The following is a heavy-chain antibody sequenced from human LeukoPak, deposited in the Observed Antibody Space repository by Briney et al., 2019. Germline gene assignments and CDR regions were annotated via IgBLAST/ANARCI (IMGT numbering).Heavy chain of an antibody. CDR1: GGSISSYY. V-gene: IGHV4-59*01. CDR2: IYYSGST. J-gene: IGHJ5*02. CDR3: ARASPMVRGVIALGFAP. Sequence: PSETLSLTCTVSGGSISSYYWSWIRQPPGKGLEWIGYIYYSGSTNYNPSLKSRVTISVDTSKNQFSLKLSSVTAADTAVYYCARASPMVRGVIALGFAPWGQGTLVTVSS. D-gene: IGHD3-10*01.